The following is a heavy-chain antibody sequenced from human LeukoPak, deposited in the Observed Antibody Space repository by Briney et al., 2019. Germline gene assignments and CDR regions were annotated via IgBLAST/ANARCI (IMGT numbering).Heavy chain of an antibody. D-gene: IGHD6-13*01. J-gene: IGHJ6*02. CDR1: GGSISSSSYY. V-gene: IGHV4-39*07. Sequence: SETLSLTCTVSGGSISSSSYYWGWIRQPPGKGLEWIGSIYYSGSTYYNPSPKSRVTISVDTSKNQFSLKLSSVTAADTAVYYCARGYKQLGTYYYYYYGMDVWGQGTTVTVSS. CDR2: IYYSGST. CDR3: ARGYKQLGTYYYYYYGMDV.